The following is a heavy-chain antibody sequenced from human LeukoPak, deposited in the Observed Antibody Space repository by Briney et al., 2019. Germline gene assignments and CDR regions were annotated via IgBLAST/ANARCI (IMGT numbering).Heavy chain of an antibody. CDR3: ARGTPYSSSAVYYYYYYMDV. CDR2: INPNSGGT. D-gene: IGHD6-6*01. Sequence: GASVKVSCKAFGYTFTGYYMHWVRQAPGQGLEWMGWINPNSGGTNYAQKFQGRVTMTRDTSISTAYMELSRLRSDDTAVYYCARGTPYSSSAVYYYYYYMDVWGKGTTVTVSS. CDR1: GYTFTGYY. V-gene: IGHV1-2*02. J-gene: IGHJ6*03.